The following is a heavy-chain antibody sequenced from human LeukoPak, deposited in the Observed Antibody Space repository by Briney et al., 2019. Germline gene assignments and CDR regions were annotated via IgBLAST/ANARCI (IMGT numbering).Heavy chain of an antibody. D-gene: IGHD3-3*01. CDR2: VSGHGDTT. J-gene: IGHJ4*02. CDR3: ASFYDFWSGYDANFDY. Sequence: PGGSLRLSCAAFGFSFTDYAMSWARQPPGKGLEWVSAVSGHGDTTDYVDSVKGRFTISRDNSKNTLYLQMNSLRAEDTAVYYCASFYDFWSGYDANFDYWGQGTLVTVSS. CDR1: GFSFTDYA. V-gene: IGHV3-23*01.